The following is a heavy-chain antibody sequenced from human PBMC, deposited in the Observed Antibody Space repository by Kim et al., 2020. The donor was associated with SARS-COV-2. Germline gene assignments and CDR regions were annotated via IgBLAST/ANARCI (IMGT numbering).Heavy chain of an antibody. V-gene: IGHV3-48*03. D-gene: IGHD6-19*01. CDR1: GFTFSSYE. CDR2: ISGSGTTI. CDR3: ARGSAVAGNDY. Sequence: GGSLRLSCAASGFTFSSYEMNWVRQAPGKGLEWVSYISGSGTTIHYADYVKGRFTISRDNAKNSLYLQMNSLRAEDTAVYYCARGSAVAGNDYWGQGTLVTVSS. J-gene: IGHJ4*02.